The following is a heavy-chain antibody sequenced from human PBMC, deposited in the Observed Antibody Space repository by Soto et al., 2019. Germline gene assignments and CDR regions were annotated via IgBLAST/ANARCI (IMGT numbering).Heavy chain of an antibody. CDR3: VRDSHGDP. CDR1: GFTLSSYW. Sequence: EVQLVESGGGLVQPGGSLRLSCAASGFTLSSYWMQWVRQAPGKGLEWVSRIDGDGGDTSYADSVKGRFTISRDNAQNTLHLEMNSLKADDTAVYYCVRDSHGDPWGQGTLVTVSS. J-gene: IGHJ5*02. CDR2: IDGDGGDT. V-gene: IGHV3-74*01.